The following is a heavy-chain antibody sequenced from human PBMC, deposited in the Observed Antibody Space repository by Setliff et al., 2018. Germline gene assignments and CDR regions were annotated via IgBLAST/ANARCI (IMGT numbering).Heavy chain of an antibody. V-gene: IGHV4-59*01. CDR1: GGSISPYF. Sequence: SETLSLTCTASGGSISPYFWSWIRQPPGKGLEWIGYIYHNGNTNFTPSLKTRVTMSVDTSKNQFALNLRSVTAADAAVYYCVRDRTAYSYGLGVWAQGTTVTVSS. CDR2: IYHNGNT. J-gene: IGHJ6*02. CDR3: VRDRTAYSYGLGV. D-gene: IGHD5-18*01.